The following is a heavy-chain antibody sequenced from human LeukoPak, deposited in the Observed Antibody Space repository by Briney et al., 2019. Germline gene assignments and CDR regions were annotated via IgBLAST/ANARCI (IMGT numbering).Heavy chain of an antibody. J-gene: IGHJ5*01. CDR2: ISRNGVAT. D-gene: IGHD6-6*01. CDR3: TRDPRHFDS. Sequence: GGSLRLSCEASGLSIGDYTMHWVRQVPGKGLEWVSLISRNGVATKYADSVRGRFTISRDNAKNSLYLQMSSLRVEDTAVYYCTRDPRHFDSCGQGTLVTVSS. CDR1: GLSIGDYT. V-gene: IGHV3-43*01.